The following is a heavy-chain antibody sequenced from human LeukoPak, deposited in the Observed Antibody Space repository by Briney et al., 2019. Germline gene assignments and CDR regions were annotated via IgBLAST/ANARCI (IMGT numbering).Heavy chain of an antibody. J-gene: IGHJ4*02. CDR1: GFTFSSHA. D-gene: IGHD3-22*01. CDR3: AKDPYYYDSSGPTDPFDY. V-gene: IGHV3-23*01. CDR2: ISGSCGST. Sequence: GGSLRLSCAASGFTFSSHAMSWGPQAPGKGREGGSAISGSCGSTYYADSVKGRFTIPRDSSKTTLYLQMNSLRAEDTAVYYCAKDPYYYDSSGPTDPFDYWGQGTLVTVSS.